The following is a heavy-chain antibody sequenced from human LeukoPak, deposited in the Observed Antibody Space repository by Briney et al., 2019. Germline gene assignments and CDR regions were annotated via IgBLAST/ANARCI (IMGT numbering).Heavy chain of an antibody. J-gene: IGHJ6*02. D-gene: IGHD2-15*01. Sequence: GGSLRLSCAASGFTFSSYAMHWVRQAPGKGLEWVAVISYDGSNKYYADSAKGRFTISRDNSKNTLYLQMNSLRAEDTAVYYCARAATNYYYGMDVWGQGTTVTVSS. CDR3: ARAATNYYYGMDV. CDR2: ISYDGSNK. V-gene: IGHV3-30-3*01. CDR1: GFTFSSYA.